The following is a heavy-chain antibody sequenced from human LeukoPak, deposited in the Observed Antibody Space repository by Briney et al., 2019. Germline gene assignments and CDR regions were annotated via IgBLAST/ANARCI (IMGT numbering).Heavy chain of an antibody. D-gene: IGHD3-10*01. J-gene: IGHJ4*02. V-gene: IGHV4-38-2*02. CDR2: IYHSGST. CDR3: ARNNVTMVRGVLGY. Sequence: SETLSLTCTVSGYSISSGYYWGWIRQPPGKGLEWIGSIYHSGSTYYNPSLKSRVTISVDTSKNQFSLKLSSVTAADTAVYYCARNNVTMVRGVLGYWGQGTLVTVSS. CDR1: GYSISSGYY.